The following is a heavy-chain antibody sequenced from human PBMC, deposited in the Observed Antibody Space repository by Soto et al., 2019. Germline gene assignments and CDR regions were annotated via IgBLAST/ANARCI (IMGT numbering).Heavy chain of an antibody. Sequence: PSETLSLTCTVSGGSVSSGSYYWSWIRQPPGKGLEWIGYIYYSGSTNYNPSLKSRVTISVDTSKNQFSLKLSSVTAADTAVYYCARADYGDYVVIDVWGQGTTVTVSS. V-gene: IGHV4-61*01. CDR1: GGSVSSGSYY. J-gene: IGHJ6*02. CDR2: IYYSGST. D-gene: IGHD4-17*01. CDR3: ARADYGDYVVIDV.